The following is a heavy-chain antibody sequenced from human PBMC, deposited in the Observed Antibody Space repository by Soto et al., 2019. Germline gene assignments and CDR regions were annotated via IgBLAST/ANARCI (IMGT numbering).Heavy chain of an antibody. J-gene: IGHJ4*02. CDR3: ARHEGYSYGVYYFDY. CDR1: GGSISSYY. Sequence: SETLSLTCTVSGGSISSYYWSWIRQPPGKGLEWIGYIYYSGSTNYNPSLKSRVTISVDTSKNQFSLKLSSVTAADTAVYYCARHEGYSYGVYYFDYWGQGTLVTVSS. V-gene: IGHV4-59*08. D-gene: IGHD5-18*01. CDR2: IYYSGST.